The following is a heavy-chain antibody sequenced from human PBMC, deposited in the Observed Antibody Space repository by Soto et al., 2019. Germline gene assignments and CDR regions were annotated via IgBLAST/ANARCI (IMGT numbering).Heavy chain of an antibody. V-gene: IGHV4-38-2*01. Sequence: SETLSLTCVVSGYSIISGYYLVWIRQPPGKVLEWIGSIYHSGTTYYNPSLKSRVTISLDTSRNQFSLKLTSVTAADTAVYYCARSLLTSSWYAGSWGQGTLVTVSS. D-gene: IGHD6-13*01. CDR1: GYSIISGYY. CDR3: ARSLLTSSWYAGS. J-gene: IGHJ5*02. CDR2: IYHSGTT.